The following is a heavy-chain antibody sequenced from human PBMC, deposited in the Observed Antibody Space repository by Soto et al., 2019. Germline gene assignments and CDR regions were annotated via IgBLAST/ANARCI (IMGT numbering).Heavy chain of an antibody. CDR3: AHSPDDSSGYYLAEDAFDI. CDR2: IYWNDDK. CDR1: GFSLSTSGVG. Sequence: SGPTLVNPTQTLTLTCTFSGFSLSTSGVGVGWIRQPPGKALEWLALIYWNDDKRYSPSLKSRLTITKDTSKNQVVLTMTNMDPVDTATYYCAHSPDDSSGYYLAEDAFDIWGQGTMVNVSS. V-gene: IGHV2-5*01. J-gene: IGHJ3*02. D-gene: IGHD3-22*01.